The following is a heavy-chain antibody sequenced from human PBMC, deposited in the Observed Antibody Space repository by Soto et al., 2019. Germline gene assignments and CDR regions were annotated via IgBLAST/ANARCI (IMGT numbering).Heavy chain of an antibody. CDR1: GFTFGSYA. V-gene: IGHV3-30-3*01. Sequence: GGSLRLSCAASGFTFGSYAMHWVRQAPGKGLEWVAVISYDGSNKYYADSVKGRFTISRDNSKNTLYLQMNSLRAEDTAVYYCARDSAALDAFDIWGQGTMVTVSS. CDR3: ARDSAALDAFDI. CDR2: ISYDGSNK. D-gene: IGHD6-6*01. J-gene: IGHJ3*02.